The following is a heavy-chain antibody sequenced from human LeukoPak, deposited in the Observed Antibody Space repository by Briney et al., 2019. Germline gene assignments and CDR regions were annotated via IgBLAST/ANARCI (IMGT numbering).Heavy chain of an antibody. CDR1: GGSISSSSYY. J-gene: IGHJ4*02. D-gene: IGHD5-24*01. V-gene: IGHV4-39*01. Sequence: PSETLSLTCTVSGGSISSSSYYWGWIRQPPGKGLEWIGNIYYSGSIYDNPSLKSRVTISVDTSQSQFSLKLSSVTAADTAVYYCARVEHQDYYFDYWGQGTLVTVSS. CDR3: ARVEHQDYYFDY. CDR2: IYYSGSI.